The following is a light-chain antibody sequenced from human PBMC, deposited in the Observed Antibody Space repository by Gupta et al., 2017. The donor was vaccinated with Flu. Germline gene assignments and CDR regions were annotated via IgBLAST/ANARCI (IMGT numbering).Light chain of an antibody. J-gene: IGLJ1*01. Sequence: QSVLTQPPSVSGAPGQRVTIPCTGSSSNIGAGYNVPWYQQLPGTAPKLLIYGNTNRPSGVPDRFSGSKSGTSASPAITSASLAITGLQAEDEADYYCQSYDSSLSGYVFGTGTKVTVL. V-gene: IGLV1-40*01. CDR3: QSYDSSLSGYV. CDR2: GNT. CDR1: SSNIGAGYN.